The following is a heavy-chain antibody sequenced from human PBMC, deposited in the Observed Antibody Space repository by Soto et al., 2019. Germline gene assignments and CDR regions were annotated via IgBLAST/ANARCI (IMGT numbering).Heavy chain of an antibody. J-gene: IGHJ4*02. CDR2: ISGSGGST. Sequence: GGSLRLSCAASGFTFSSYAMSWVRQAPGKGLEWVSAISGSGGSTYYADSVKGRFTISRDNSKNTLYLQMNSLRAEDTAVYYCAKDGGTITIFGVVTPAYWGQGTLVTVSS. V-gene: IGHV3-23*01. CDR3: AKDGGTITIFGVVTPAY. CDR1: GFTFSSYA. D-gene: IGHD3-3*01.